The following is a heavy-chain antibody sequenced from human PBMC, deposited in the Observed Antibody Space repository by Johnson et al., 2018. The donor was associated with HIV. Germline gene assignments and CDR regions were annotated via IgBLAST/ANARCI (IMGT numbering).Heavy chain of an antibody. CDR3: ARHWTTVVTRGAFDI. CDR1: GFTFSSYW. Sequence: MLLVESGGGLVQPGGSLRLSCAASGFTFSSYWMSWVRQAPGKGLEWVANIKQDGSEKYYVDSVKGRFTISRDNSKNTLYLQMNSLRAEDTAVYYGARHWTTVVTRGAFDIWGQGTMVTVSS. V-gene: IGHV3-7*02. D-gene: IGHD4-23*01. J-gene: IGHJ3*02. CDR2: IKQDGSEK.